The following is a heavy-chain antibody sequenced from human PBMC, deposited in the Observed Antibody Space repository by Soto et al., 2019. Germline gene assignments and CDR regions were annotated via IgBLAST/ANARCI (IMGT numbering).Heavy chain of an antibody. CDR2: IYPGDSDT. V-gene: IGHV5-51*01. Sequence: GESLKISCKGSGYSFTSYWIGWVRQMPGKGLEWIGIIYPGDSDTRYSPSFQGQVTISADKSISTAYLQWSSLKASDTAMYYCARPYTYYYDSSTYYYEVWGQGTLVTVSS. J-gene: IGHJ4*02. D-gene: IGHD3-22*01. CDR1: GYSFTSYW. CDR3: ARPYTYYYDSSTYYYEV.